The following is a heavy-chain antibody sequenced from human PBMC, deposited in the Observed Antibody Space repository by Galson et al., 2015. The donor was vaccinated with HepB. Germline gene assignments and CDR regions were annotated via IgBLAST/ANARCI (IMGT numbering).Heavy chain of an antibody. Sequence: SLRLSCAASGFTFSGSAMHWVRQASGKGLEWVGRIRSKANSYATAYAASVKGRFTISRDDSKNTAYLQMNSLKTEDTAVYYCTRQEWELLGHYWGQGTLVTVSS. CDR3: TRQEWELLGHY. CDR2: IRSKANSYAT. V-gene: IGHV3-73*01. D-gene: IGHD1-26*01. CDR1: GFTFSGSA. J-gene: IGHJ4*02.